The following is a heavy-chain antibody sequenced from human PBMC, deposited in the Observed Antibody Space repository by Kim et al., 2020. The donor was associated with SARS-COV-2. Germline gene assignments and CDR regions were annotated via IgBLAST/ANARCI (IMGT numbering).Heavy chain of an antibody. CDR3: ARGSLLWFGEDY. J-gene: IGHJ4*02. CDR1: GFTFSSYS. D-gene: IGHD3-10*01. CDR2: SRSSSGYI. V-gene: IGHV3-21*04. Sequence: GGSLRLSCAASGFTFSSYSMNGFCQASGKGLEWVSSSRSSSGYIYYADSVKGRFTISRDNAKNSLYLQMNSLRAEDTAVYYCARGSLLWFGEDYWGQGTLVTVSS.